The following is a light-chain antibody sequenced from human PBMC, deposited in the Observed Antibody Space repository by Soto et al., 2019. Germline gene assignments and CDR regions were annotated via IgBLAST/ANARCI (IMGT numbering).Light chain of an antibody. J-gene: IGKJ4*01. CDR3: QQRVNWPPT. CDR2: DAS. CDR1: QSISDY. V-gene: IGKV3-11*01. Sequence: EIVLTQSPATLSLSPGERATLPCRAGQSISDYLAWYQQRPGQAPRLLIFDASNRATGVPDRFSGGGSGTDFTLIISSLEPEDFAVYYCQQRVNWPPTFGGGTKVEI.